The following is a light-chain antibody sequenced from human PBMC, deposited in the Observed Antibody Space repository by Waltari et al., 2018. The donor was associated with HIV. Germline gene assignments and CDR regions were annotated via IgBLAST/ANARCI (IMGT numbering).Light chain of an antibody. Sequence: DIQMTHSPSTLSASVRDRVTITCRASQSIVTWLAWYQQKPGKAPKLLISKASSLETGVPSRFSGSGSGTEFTLTISSLQPDDFATYYCQQYNTNLGTFGQGTKVEIE. V-gene: IGKV1-5*03. J-gene: IGKJ1*01. CDR2: KAS. CDR3: QQYNTNLGT. CDR1: QSIVTW.